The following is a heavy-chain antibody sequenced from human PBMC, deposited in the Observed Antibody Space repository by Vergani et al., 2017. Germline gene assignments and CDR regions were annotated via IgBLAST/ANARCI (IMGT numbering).Heavy chain of an antibody. CDR3: ARHLSRATKSNWFDP. D-gene: IGHD5-24*01. CDR2: IYYSGST. CDR1: GDSIISRSYY. Sequence: QMQLQESGPGLVKASETLSLTCTVSGDSIISRSYYWGWIRQPPGKGLEWIGSIYYSGSTYYNPSLKSRVTISVDTSKNQFSLKLSSVTAADTAVYYCARHLSRATKSNWFDPWGQGTLVTVSS. J-gene: IGHJ5*02. V-gene: IGHV4-39*01.